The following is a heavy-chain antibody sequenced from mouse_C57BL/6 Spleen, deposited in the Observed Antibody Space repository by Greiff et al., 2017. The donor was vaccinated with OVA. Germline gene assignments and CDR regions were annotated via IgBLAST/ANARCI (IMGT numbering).Heavy chain of an antibody. J-gene: IGHJ1*03. CDR3: ARMPSSLDWYFDV. V-gene: IGHV1-82*01. CDR1: GYAFSSSW. D-gene: IGHD6-1*01. Sequence: VQLQQSGPELVKPGASVKISCKASGYAFSSSWMNWVKQRPGKGLEWIGRIYPGDGDTNYNGKFKGKATLTADKSSSTAYMQLSSLTFEDSAVYVCARMPSSLDWYFDVWGTGTTVTVSS. CDR2: IYPGDGDT.